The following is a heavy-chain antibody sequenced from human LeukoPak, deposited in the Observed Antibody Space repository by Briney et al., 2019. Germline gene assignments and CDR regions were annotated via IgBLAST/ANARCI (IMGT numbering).Heavy chain of an antibody. CDR2: IYYSGST. CDR1: GGSISSDY. J-gene: IGHJ4*02. V-gene: IGHV4-59*12. Sequence: PSETLSLTCTVSGGSISSDYWSWIRQPPGKGLEWIGFIYYSGSTNYNPSLNSRVTISVDTSKNQFSLKLSSVTAADTAVYYCAKFYCRGGICYPEDYWGQGSRVPFSS. CDR3: AKFYCRGGICYPEDY. D-gene: IGHD2-15*01.